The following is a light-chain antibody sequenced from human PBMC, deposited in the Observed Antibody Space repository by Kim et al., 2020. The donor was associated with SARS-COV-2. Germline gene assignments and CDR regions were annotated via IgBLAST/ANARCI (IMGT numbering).Light chain of an antibody. CDR3: NSRDSSGNHWV. J-gene: IGLJ3*02. CDR1: SLSSYY. Sequence: ALGQTVRITCQGDSLSSYYASWYQQKPGQAPVLVIYGKTNRPSGIPDRFSGSSSGNTASLTITGARAEDEADYYCNSRDSSGNHWVFGGGTQLTVL. CDR2: GKT. V-gene: IGLV3-19*01.